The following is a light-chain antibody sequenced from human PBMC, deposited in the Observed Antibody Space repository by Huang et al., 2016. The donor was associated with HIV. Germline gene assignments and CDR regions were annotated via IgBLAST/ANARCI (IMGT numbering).Light chain of an antibody. CDR2: GAS. CDR3: QQNNNWPPLFT. J-gene: IGKJ3*01. V-gene: IGKV3-15*01. CDR1: QSVSSN. Sequence: EIVMTQSPATLSVSPGESATFSSRAGQSVSSNLARYQQKPGQAPRLLIYGASPRATGIPARFSGSGSGTEFTHTISSLQSEDFAVYYCQQNNNWPPLFTFGPGTKVDIK.